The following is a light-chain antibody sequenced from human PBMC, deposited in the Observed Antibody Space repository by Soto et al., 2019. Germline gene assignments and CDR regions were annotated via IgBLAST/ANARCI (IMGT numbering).Light chain of an antibody. Sequence: DVQMTQSPSSLSASVGDRVTITCRASQSISSYLNWYQQKPGKAPKLLIYDASSLESGVPSRFSGGGSGTEFTLTISSLQPDDFATYYCQQYNSYWTFGQGTKVDIK. V-gene: IGKV1-5*01. J-gene: IGKJ1*01. CDR2: DAS. CDR3: QQYNSYWT. CDR1: QSISSY.